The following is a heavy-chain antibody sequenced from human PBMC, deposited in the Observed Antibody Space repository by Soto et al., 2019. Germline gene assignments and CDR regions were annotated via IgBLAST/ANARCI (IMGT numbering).Heavy chain of an antibody. CDR2: IYYSGST. CDR3: ASRPYYDFWSGFFDY. V-gene: IGHV4-39*01. CDR1: GGSISSSSYY. D-gene: IGHD3-3*01. J-gene: IGHJ4*02. Sequence: SETLSLTCTVSGGSISSSSYYWGWIRQPPGKGLEWIGSIYYSGSTYYNPSLKSRVTISVDTSKNQFSLKLSSATAADTAVYYCASRPYYDFWSGFFDYWGQGTLVTVSS.